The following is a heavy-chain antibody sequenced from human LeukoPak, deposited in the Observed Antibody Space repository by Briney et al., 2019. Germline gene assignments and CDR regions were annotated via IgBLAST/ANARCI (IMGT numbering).Heavy chain of an antibody. CDR2: ISWNSGSV. Sequence: PSRSLRLSCAASGFTFDDYAMHWVRQAPGKGLEWVSGISWNSGSVAYADPVKGRFTISRDNAKNSLYLQMNSLRAEDTAVYYCARDSGTGVFDYWGQGTLVTVSS. CDR3: ARDSGTGVFDY. CDR1: GFTFDDYA. V-gene: IGHV3-9*01. D-gene: IGHD1-26*01. J-gene: IGHJ4*02.